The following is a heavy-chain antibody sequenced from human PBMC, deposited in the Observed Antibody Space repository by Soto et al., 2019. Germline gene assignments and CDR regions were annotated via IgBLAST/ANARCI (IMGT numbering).Heavy chain of an antibody. J-gene: IGHJ4*02. CDR3: ARGYGALRLDY. V-gene: IGHV4-59*01. CDR1: GGSISSYY. Sequence: SETLSLTCTVSGGSISSYYWSWIRQPPGKGLEWIGYIYYSGSTNYNPSLKSRVTISVDTSKNQFSLKLSSVTAADTAVYYCARGYGALRLDYWGQGTLVTVSS. CDR2: IYYSGST. D-gene: IGHD4-17*01.